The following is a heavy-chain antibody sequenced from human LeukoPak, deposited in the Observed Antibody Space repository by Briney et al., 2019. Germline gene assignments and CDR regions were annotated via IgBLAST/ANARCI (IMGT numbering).Heavy chain of an antibody. CDR2: VDPEDGET. J-gene: IGHJ3*02. V-gene: IGHV1-69-2*01. D-gene: IGHD2-2*01. CDR3: ATDGGSTSLNDAFDI. Sequence: ASVKISCKVSGHTFTDYYMHWVQQAPGKGLEWMGLVDPEDGETIYAEKFQGRVTITADTSTDTAYMELSSLRSEDTAVYYCATDGGSTSLNDAFDIWGQGTMVTVSS. CDR1: GHTFTDYY.